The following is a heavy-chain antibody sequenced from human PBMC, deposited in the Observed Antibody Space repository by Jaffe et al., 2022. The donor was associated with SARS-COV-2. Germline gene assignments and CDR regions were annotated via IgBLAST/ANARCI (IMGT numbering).Heavy chain of an antibody. V-gene: IGHV3-23*04. J-gene: IGHJ2*01. Sequence: DVHLVESGGGSVQPGGSLRLSCAASGFTFGSYDMGWVRQAPGEGLEWVSGINGGGTWTVYADSVKGRFTISRDSSRNTLYLQMNSLRAEDTAVYFCAKVFDTSTQYQWKFDLWGRGTLVTVSS. CDR1: GFTFGSYD. CDR3: AKVFDTSTQYQWKFDL. CDR2: INGGGTWT. D-gene: IGHD6-19*01.